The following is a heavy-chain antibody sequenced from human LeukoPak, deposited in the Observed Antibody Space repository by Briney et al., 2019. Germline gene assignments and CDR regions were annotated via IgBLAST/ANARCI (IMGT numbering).Heavy chain of an antibody. J-gene: IGHJ4*02. V-gene: IGHV3-21*01. CDR2: ISSSSSYI. D-gene: IGHD3-22*01. Sequence: GGSLRLSCAASGFTFSSYSMNWVRQAPGKGLEWVSSISSSSSYIYYADSVKGRFTISRDNAKNSLYLQMNSLRAEDTAVYYCASVDDYYDSSGYFDYWGQGTLVTVSS. CDR1: GFTFSSYS. CDR3: ASVDDYYDSSGYFDY.